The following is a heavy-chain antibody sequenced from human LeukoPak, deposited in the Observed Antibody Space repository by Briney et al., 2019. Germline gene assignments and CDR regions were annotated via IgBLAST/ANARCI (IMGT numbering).Heavy chain of an antibody. V-gene: IGHV3-21*01. D-gene: IGHD6-19*01. J-gene: IGHJ3*02. CDR2: ISSSSSYI. CDR3: ATVPYSSGWPDAFDI. CDR1: GFTLSSYS. Sequence: PGGSLRLSCAASGFTLSSYSMNWVRQAPGKGLEWVSSISSSSSYIYYADSVKGRFTISRDNAKNSLYLQMNSLRAEDTAVYYCATVPYSSGWPDAFDIWGQGTMVTVSS.